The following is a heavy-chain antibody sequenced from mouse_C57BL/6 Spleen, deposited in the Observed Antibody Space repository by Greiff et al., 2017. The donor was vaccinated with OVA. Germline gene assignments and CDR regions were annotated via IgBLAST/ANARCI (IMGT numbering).Heavy chain of an antibody. D-gene: IGHD1-1*01. CDR2: IYPGDGDT. J-gene: IGHJ2*01. V-gene: IGHV1-80*01. CDR1: GYAFSSYW. CDR3: ARGYGSSLYFDY. Sequence: VQLQQSGAELVKPGASVKISCKASGYAFSSYWMNWVKQRPGTGLEWIGQIYPGDGDTNYNGQFKGKATLTADKSSSTAYMQLSSLTSEDSAVDFCARGYGSSLYFDYWGQGTTLTVSS.